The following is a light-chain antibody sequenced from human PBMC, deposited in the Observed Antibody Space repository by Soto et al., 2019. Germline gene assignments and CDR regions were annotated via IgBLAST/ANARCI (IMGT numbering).Light chain of an antibody. CDR3: SSYTSSSTPYV. CDR2: DVS. V-gene: IGLV2-14*01. CDR1: SSDVGGYNY. J-gene: IGLJ1*01. Sequence: QCVLTQAASESGSPGQSITISCTGTSSDVGGYNYVSWYQQHPGKAPKLMIYDVSNRPSGVSNRFSGSKSGNTASLTISGLQAEDEADYYCSSYTSSSTPYVFGTGTKLTVL.